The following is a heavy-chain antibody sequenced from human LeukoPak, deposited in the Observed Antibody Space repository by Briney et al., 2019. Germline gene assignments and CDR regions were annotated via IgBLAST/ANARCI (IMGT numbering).Heavy chain of an antibody. J-gene: IGHJ4*02. CDR1: GFTFTSYA. CDR2: ISGSGGNT. D-gene: IGHD3-16*02. Sequence: PGGSLRLSCAASGFTFTSYAMSWVRQPPGKGLEWVSSISGSGGNTNYADSVQGRFTFSRDNSKNTLYLQMNSLRAEDTAVYYCAKGGGLRSGASYRIDYWGQGTLVTVSS. V-gene: IGHV3-23*01. CDR3: AKGGGLRSGASYRIDY.